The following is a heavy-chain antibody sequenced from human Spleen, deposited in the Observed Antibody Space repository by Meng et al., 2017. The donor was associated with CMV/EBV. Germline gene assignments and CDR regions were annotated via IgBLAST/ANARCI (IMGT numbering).Heavy chain of an antibody. CDR2: AYYRSKWYN. Sequence: VPSDSAAWNWIRQSQARGLEWLGRAYYRSKWYNDYAVSVRGRIIFNPDTSKNQLSLQLNSVTPEDTAVYFCARDPDLSAGYYYFDYWGPGTLVTVSS. J-gene: IGHJ4*02. CDR1: VPSDSAA. V-gene: IGHV6-1*01. D-gene: IGHD3-9*01. CDR3: ARDPDLSAGYYYFDY.